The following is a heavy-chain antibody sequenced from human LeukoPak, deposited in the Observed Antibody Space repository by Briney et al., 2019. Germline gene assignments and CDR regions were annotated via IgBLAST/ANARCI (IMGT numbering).Heavy chain of an antibody. J-gene: IGHJ4*02. Sequence: PGESLRLSCAASGFLFSSYRMNWVRQAPGKGLEWVSCISSSSSHIYYADSVKGRFTISRDNAKNSLYLEMNSLRAEDTAVYYCARDGGDRLHWGQGTLVTVSS. V-gene: IGHV3-21*01. CDR3: ARDGGDRLH. CDR2: ISSSSSHI. D-gene: IGHD2-21*02. CDR1: GFLFSSYR.